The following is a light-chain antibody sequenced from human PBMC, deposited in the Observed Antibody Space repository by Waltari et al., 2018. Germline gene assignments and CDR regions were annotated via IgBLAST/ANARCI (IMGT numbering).Light chain of an antibody. V-gene: IGKV1-5*03. CDR1: QSISNW. CDR3: QQYNSYSLLT. CDR2: KAS. Sequence: DIQMTQSPSTLSASVGDRVNITCRARQSISNWFAVYQQKPRKAPKLLIYKASTLESGGPSRFSGSGSGTEFTLTISSLQPDDFATYYCQQYNSYSLLTFGGGTKVEIK. J-gene: IGKJ4*01.